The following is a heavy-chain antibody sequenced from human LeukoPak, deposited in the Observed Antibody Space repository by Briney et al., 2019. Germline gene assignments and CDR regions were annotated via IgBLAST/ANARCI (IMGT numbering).Heavy chain of an antibody. V-gene: IGHV4-59*01. CDR2: IYYSGST. CDR1: GGSISSYY. J-gene: IGHJ4*02. Sequence: SETLSLTCTVSGGSISSYYWSWIRQPPGKGLEWIGYIYYSGSTNYNPSLKSRVTISVDTSKNQFSLKLSSVTAADTAVYYCARDFGIAVAGTWSLWGQGTLVTVSS. CDR3: ARDFGIAVAGTWSL. D-gene: IGHD6-19*01.